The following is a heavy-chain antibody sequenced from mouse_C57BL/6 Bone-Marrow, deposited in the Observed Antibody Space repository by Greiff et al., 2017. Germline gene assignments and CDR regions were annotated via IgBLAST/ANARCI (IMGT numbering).Heavy chain of an antibody. CDR2: IYPRSGNT. CDR3: ARYYYGSTPCAY. J-gene: IGHJ3*01. Sequence: VQLQESGAELARPGASVKLSCKASGYTFTSYGISWVKQRTGQGLEWIGEIYPRSGNTYYNEKFKGKATLTADKSSSTAYMELRSLTSEDSAVYFCARYYYGSTPCAYWGQGTLVTVSA. V-gene: IGHV1-81*01. CDR1: GYTFTSYG. D-gene: IGHD1-1*01.